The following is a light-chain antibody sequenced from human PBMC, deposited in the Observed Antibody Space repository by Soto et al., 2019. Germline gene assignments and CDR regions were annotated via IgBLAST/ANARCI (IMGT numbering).Light chain of an antibody. J-gene: IGKJ3*01. CDR2: GAS. Sequence: DIVMTQSPATLSVSPGESATLSCRASRSLSGDLAWYQHKPGQPPRLLIYGASTRATDVPARFSSGGSGTDFTLTITNLQSEDLAIYYCQQYHNWPPITFGPGTKVHIK. CDR1: RSLSGD. CDR3: QQYHNWPPIT. V-gene: IGKV3-15*01.